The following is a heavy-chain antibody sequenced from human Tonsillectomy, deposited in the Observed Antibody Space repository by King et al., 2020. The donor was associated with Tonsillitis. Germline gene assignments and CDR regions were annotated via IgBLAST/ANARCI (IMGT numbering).Heavy chain of an antibody. V-gene: IGHV3-15*01. CDR3: TTGYPYYSYGMAV. D-gene: IGHD6-25*01. Sequence: VQLVESGGGLVKPGGSLRLSCAASGFTFSNAWMSWVRQAPGKGLEWVGRIKSKTDCGTTDYAAPVKGRFTISRDDSKNTLYLQMNSLKTEDTAVYYCTTGYPYYSYGMAVWGQGNTVTVSS. J-gene: IGHJ6*02. CDR1: GFTFSNAW. CDR2: IKSKTDCGTT.